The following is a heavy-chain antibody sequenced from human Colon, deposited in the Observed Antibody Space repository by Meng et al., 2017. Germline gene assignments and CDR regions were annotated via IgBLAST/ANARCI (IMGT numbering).Heavy chain of an antibody. D-gene: IGHD1-14*01. CDR3: ARDRVPGKY. Sequence: QGQLQDAGPGLVRPSDSLSLPSSFSGGSVRSCTHFWGWVRQPPGKGLEWIGCIYYSGTTNYNPSLKSRVTISVDTSKNQFSLTLSSVTPADTAVYFCARDRVPGKYWGQGTLVTVSS. CDR2: IYYSGTT. J-gene: IGHJ4*02. V-gene: IGHV4-61*01. CDR1: GGSVRSCTHF.